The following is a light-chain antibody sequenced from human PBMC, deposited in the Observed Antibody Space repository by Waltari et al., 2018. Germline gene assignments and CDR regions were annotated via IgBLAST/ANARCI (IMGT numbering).Light chain of an antibody. CDR1: QSVLYSSNNKNY. V-gene: IGKV4-1*01. CDR2: WAS. CDR3: QQYYSTLT. Sequence: DIVMTQSPDSLAVSLGERATTNGKSSQSVLYSSNNKNYLAWYQRKPGQHPKLLIYWASTRESGVPDRFSGSGSGTDFTLTISSLQAEDVAVYYCQQYYSTLTFGGGTKVEIK. J-gene: IGKJ4*01.